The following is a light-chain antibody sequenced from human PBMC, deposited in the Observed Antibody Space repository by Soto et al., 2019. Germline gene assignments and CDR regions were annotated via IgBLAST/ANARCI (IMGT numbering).Light chain of an antibody. J-gene: IGKJ5*01. V-gene: IGKV3-20*01. CDR1: QSISIY. CDR3: QQYGSSPPIT. Sequence: EIVLTQSPATLSFSPGERATLSYRASQSISIYLAWYQQKPGQAPRLLIYDASNRATGIPDRFSGSGSGTDFTLTISRLEPEDFAVYYCQQYGSSPPITFGQGTRLEI. CDR2: DAS.